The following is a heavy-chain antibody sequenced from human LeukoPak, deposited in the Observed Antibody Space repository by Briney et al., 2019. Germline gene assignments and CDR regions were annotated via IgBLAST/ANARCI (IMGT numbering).Heavy chain of an antibody. CDR2: IYYSGST. D-gene: IGHD3-22*01. CDR3: ARDSDYYDSSGYYYYYYGMDV. V-gene: IGHV4-31*03. CDR1: GGSISSGGYS. Sequence: SQTLSLTCTVSGGSISSGGYSWSWIRQHPGKGLEWIGYIYYSGSTYYNPSLKSRVTLSVDTSKNQFSLKLSSVTAADTAVYYCARDSDYYDSSGYYYYYYGMDVWGQGTTVTVSS. J-gene: IGHJ6*02.